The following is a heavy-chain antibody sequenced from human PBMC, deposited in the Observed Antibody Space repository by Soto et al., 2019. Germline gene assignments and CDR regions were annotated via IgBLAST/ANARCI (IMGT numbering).Heavy chain of an antibody. CDR1: GYSFTSYW. Sequence: GESLKISCKGSGYSFTSYWIGWVRQMPGKGLEWMGIIYPGDSDTRYSPSFQGQVTISADKSISTAYLQWSSLKASDTAMYYCARPPPDYGGNPGGNYWGQGTLVTVSS. V-gene: IGHV5-51*01. CDR2: IYPGDSDT. J-gene: IGHJ4*02. D-gene: IGHD4-17*01. CDR3: ARPPPDYGGNPGGNY.